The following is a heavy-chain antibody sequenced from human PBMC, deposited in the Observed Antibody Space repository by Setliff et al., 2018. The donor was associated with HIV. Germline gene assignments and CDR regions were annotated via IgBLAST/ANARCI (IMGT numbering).Heavy chain of an antibody. D-gene: IGHD3-10*01. CDR2: ISSDGSDK. CDR1: GFAFRNYI. CDR3: ARDPTMVRGVPSYYYYMDV. V-gene: IGHV3-30*01. Sequence: GGSLRLSCAASGFAFRNYIFHWVRQAPGKGLEWVAIISSDGSDKNYADSVKGRFTVSRDNSKNTLYLQMNSLRGEDTAVYYCARDPTMVRGVPSYYYYMDVWGKGTTVTVSS. J-gene: IGHJ6*03.